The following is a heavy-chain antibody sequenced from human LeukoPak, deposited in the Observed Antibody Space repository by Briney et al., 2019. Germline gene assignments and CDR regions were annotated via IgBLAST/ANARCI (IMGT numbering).Heavy chain of an antibody. D-gene: IGHD3-22*01. CDR2: TLYNGRT. V-gene: IGHV4-39*07. J-gene: IGHJ4*02. Sequence: DPSETLSLTCTVSGDSISGSSYYWGWIRQSPGKGLEWIGSTLYNGRTYYKPSLKSRVTISVDTSKNQFSLKLSSVTAADTAVYYCARDHYDSSGYPFDYWGQGTLVTVSS. CDR1: GDSISGSSYY. CDR3: ARDHYDSSGYPFDY.